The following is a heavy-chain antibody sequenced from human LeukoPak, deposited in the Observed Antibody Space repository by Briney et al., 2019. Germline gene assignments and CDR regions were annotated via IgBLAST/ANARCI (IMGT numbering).Heavy chain of an antibody. V-gene: IGHV5-51*01. CDR3: ARRNRGYDYGYYYYYMDV. D-gene: IGHD5-12*01. CDR1: GYSFTSYW. CDR2: IYPGDSDT. Sequence: GESLKISCKGSGYSFTSYWIGWVRQMPGKGLEWMGIIYPGDSDTRYSPSFQGQVTLSADQSISTAYLQWSSLKASDTAMYYCARRNRGYDYGYYYYYMDVWGKGTTVTVSS. J-gene: IGHJ6*03.